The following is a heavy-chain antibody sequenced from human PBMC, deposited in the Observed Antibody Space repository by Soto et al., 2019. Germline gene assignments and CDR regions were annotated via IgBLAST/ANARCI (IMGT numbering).Heavy chain of an antibody. D-gene: IGHD3-3*01. J-gene: IGHJ3*02. Sequence: GGSLRLSCAASGFTFSRYGMHWVRQAPGKGLEWVAVISYDGSNKYYADSVKGRFTISRDNSKNTLYLQMNSLRAEDTAVYYCAKEPLDFWSPKGAFDIWGQGTMVTVSS. CDR1: GFTFSRYG. CDR2: ISYDGSNK. V-gene: IGHV3-30*18. CDR3: AKEPLDFWSPKGAFDI.